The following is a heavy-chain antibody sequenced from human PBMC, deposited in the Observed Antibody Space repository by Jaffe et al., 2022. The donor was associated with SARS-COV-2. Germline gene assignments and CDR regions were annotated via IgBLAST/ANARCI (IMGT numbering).Heavy chain of an antibody. CDR3: AGAILGTIGRIGMDV. Sequence: QVQLVQSGAEVKKPGASVKVSCKASGYTFSNYGISWVRQAPGQGLEWMGWISAYNGNTNYAQKLQGRVTMTTDTSTSTAYMELRSLRSDDTAVYYCAGAILGTIGRIGMDVWGQGTTVTVSS. V-gene: IGHV1-18*01. J-gene: IGHJ6*02. CDR2: ISAYNGNT. D-gene: IGHD3-3*01. CDR1: GYTFSNYG.